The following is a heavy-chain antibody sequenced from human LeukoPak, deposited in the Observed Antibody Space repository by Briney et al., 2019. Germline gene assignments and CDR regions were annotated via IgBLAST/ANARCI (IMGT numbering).Heavy chain of an antibody. V-gene: IGHV4-59*01. CDR3: ARDRPPGLTAS. D-gene: IGHD1-14*01. J-gene: IGHJ4*02. CDR2: IHYSGNT. CDR1: GVSISSYY. Sequence: SEALSLTCTVSGVSISSYYWSSIRQPPGKGLEWIGDIHYSGNTKYNPSLRSRVTISVDTSKNQFSLKLNSVTAADAAVYYCARDRPPGLTASWGQGILVTVSS.